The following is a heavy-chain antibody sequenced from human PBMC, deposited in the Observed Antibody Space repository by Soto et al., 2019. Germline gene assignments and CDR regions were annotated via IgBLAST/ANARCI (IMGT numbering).Heavy chain of an antibody. D-gene: IGHD3-22*01. J-gene: IGHJ4*02. CDR1: GLTFSSYS. Sequence: GGSLRLSCAASGLTFSSYSMNWVRQAPGKGLEWVSSISSSSSYIYYADSVKGRFTISRDNAKNSLYLQMNSLRAEDTAVYYCARVSSSSGYYFVESFWPFDYWGQGTLVTVSS. CDR2: ISSSSSYI. CDR3: ARVSSSSGYYFVESFWPFDY. V-gene: IGHV3-21*01.